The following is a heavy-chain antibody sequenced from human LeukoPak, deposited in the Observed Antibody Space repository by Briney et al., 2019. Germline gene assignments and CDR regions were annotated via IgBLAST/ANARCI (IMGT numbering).Heavy chain of an antibody. J-gene: IGHJ6*02. CDR3: AKVKGSSWSFSPTTCGMDV. D-gene: IGHD6-13*01. Sequence: GGSLRLSCAASGFTFSSYAMSWVRQAPGKGLEWVSAISGSGGSTYYADSVKGRSTISRDNSKNTLYLHMNSLRAEDTAVYYCAKVKGSSWSFSPTTCGMDVWGQGTTVTVSS. CDR2: ISGSGGST. V-gene: IGHV3-23*01. CDR1: GFTFSSYA.